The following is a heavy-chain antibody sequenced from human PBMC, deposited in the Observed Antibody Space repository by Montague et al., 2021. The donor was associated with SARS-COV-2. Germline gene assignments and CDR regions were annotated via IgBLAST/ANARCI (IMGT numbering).Heavy chain of an antibody. D-gene: IGHD1-14*01. CDR1: GGSVSSDNYY. V-gene: IGHV4-31*03. CDR3: ARNRGWGSRGAGYIDL. J-gene: IGHJ2*01. Sequence: TLSLTCTVSGGSVSSDNYYWTWIRQHPGKGLEWIAYIYYTGSTYYNPSLQSRLTTSLDTSKDQFSLTLTSVTAADTAIYYCARNRGWGSRGAGYIDLWGRGTLVTVSS. CDR2: IYYTGST.